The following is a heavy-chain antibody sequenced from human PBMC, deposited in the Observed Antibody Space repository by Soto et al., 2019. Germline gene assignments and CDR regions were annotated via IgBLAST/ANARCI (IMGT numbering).Heavy chain of an antibody. D-gene: IGHD3-10*01. CDR2: INPGNGNT. V-gene: IGHV1-3*01. Sequence: QVQLVQSGAEVKKPGASVKISCKTSGYTFMTYALHWVRQAPGQRPEWMGWINPGNGNTEYSQKLQGRVTITSDTSARTVFMGVANMTSEDTAVYYCARVRMLWYGELSHWGQGTQVIVSA. J-gene: IGHJ4*02. CDR1: GYTFMTYA. CDR3: ARVRMLWYGELSH.